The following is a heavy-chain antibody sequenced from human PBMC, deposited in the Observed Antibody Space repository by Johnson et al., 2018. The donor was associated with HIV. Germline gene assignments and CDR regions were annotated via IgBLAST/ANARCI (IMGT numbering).Heavy chain of an antibody. CDR1: GFTFSSSW. V-gene: IGHV3-52*01. D-gene: IGHD3-22*01. CDR2: IKCDGSEK. CDR3: ARDRKADYDSSGYYYNDAFDI. Sequence: SLRLSCAVSGFTFSSSWMHWVCQAPEKGLEWVADIKCDGSEKYYVDSVKGRFTISRDNAKNSLYLQMNSLRAEDTAVYYCARDRKADYDSSGYYYNDAFDIWGQGTMVTVSS. J-gene: IGHJ3*02.